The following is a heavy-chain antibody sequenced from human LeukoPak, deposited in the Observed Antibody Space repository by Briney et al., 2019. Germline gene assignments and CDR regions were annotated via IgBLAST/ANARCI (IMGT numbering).Heavy chain of an antibody. Sequence: GGSLCLSCAVSGVSFSSDNWSRGGRAPGKGLEWVSYISSSSSSIYYANSVKGRFTISRDNAKNSLYLQMNSLRDEDTAVYYCARESAHYDILTGYNLDAFAIWGQGTIVTVSS. D-gene: IGHD3-9*01. J-gene: IGHJ3*02. CDR3: ARESAHYDILTGYNLDAFAI. CDR2: ISSSSSSI. V-gene: IGHV3-48*02. CDR1: GVSFSSDN.